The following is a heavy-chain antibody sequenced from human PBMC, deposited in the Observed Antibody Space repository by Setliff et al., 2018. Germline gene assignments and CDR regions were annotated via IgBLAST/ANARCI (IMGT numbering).Heavy chain of an antibody. J-gene: IGHJ4*02. CDR2: IFYNGMA. V-gene: IGHV4-38-2*01. D-gene: IGHD1-1*01. CDR3: ARTGTYRYFDY. CDR1: GASIRNNYY. Sequence: SETLSLTCAVSGASIRNNYYWGWIRQSPGTGLEWIGSIFYNGMAYYNPSLKSRVTMSVDTSKNQFFLKLNSVTAADTAVYYCARTGTYRYFDYWGQGALVTVSS.